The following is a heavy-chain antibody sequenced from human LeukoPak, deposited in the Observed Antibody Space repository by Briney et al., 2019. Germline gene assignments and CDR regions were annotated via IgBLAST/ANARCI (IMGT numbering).Heavy chain of an antibody. CDR3: ARAPSEIGGYYPEYFRH. CDR2: IKSDGST. D-gene: IGHD3-22*01. Sequence: PGGSLRLSCAASGFTFSSYWMHWVRQAPGKGLVWVSRIKSDGSTRYVDSVKGRFTISRDNAKNTVSLQMNSLRAEDTGVYYCARAPSEIGGYYPEYFRHWGQGTLVTVSP. V-gene: IGHV3-74*01. CDR1: GFTFSSYW. J-gene: IGHJ1*01.